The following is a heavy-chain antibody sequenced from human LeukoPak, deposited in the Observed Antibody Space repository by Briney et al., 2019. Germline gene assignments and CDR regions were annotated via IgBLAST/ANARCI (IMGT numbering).Heavy chain of an antibody. Sequence: GSLRLSCAASGFTFSSYGMHWVRQAPGKGLEWMAVISYDGSNKYYADSAKGRFTISRDNSKNTLYLQMNSLRAEDTAVYYCAKDLWGLVYDFWSGYSPLDVWGQGTTVTVSS. V-gene: IGHV3-30*18. J-gene: IGHJ6*02. CDR1: GFTFSSYG. CDR3: AKDLWGLVYDFWSGYSPLDV. CDR2: ISYDGSNK. D-gene: IGHD3-3*01.